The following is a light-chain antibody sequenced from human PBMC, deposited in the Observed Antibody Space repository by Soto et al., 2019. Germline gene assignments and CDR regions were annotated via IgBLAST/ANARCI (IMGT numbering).Light chain of an antibody. CDR3: TSYTSSTTRWV. J-gene: IGLJ7*01. V-gene: IGLV2-14*01. CDR2: GVT. CDR1: SSDNGSYDF. Sequence: QSVLTQPASVSGSLGQSITVSCTGTSSDNGSYDFVSWYQHHPDKAPKLLIYGVTNRPSGVSNRFSGSKSGNTASLTISGLQAEDEADYFCTSYTSSTTRWVFGGGTQLTVL.